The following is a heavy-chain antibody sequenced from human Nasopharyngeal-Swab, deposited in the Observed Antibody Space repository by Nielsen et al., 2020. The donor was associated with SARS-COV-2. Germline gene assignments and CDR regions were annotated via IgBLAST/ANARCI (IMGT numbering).Heavy chain of an antibody. CDR2: ITSSSTYT. Sequence: GESLKISCAASGFTFSSYSMNWVRQAPGKGLEWVSAITSSSTYTYYADSVKGRFTISRDNARNSLYLQMNSLNTEDTAVYYCTTDRGFWSGRDTFDIWGQGTMVTVSS. J-gene: IGHJ3*02. V-gene: IGHV3-21*03. CDR1: GFTFSSYS. CDR3: TTDRGFWSGRDTFDI. D-gene: IGHD3-3*01.